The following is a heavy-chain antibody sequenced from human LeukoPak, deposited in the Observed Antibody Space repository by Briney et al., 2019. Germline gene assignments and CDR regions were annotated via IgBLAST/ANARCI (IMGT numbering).Heavy chain of an antibody. D-gene: IGHD3-10*01. Sequence: ASVKVSCKASGYTFTGYYMHWVRQAPGQGLEWMGWINPNSGGTNYAQKFQGWVTMTRDTFISTAYMELSRLRSDDTAVYYCARSPSITMVRGGLDYFDYWGQGTLVTVSS. CDR3: ARSPSITMVRGGLDYFDY. CDR2: INPNSGGT. CDR1: GYTFTGYY. V-gene: IGHV1-2*04. J-gene: IGHJ4*02.